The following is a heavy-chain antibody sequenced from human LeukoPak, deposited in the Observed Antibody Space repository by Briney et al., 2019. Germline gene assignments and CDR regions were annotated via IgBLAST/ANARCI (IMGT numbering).Heavy chain of an antibody. CDR3: ARGPPELWFGELGSWFDP. Sequence: ASVKVSCKASGYTFTNYYIHWVRQAPGQGLEWMGLINPGGDNTDYAQNFQGRVTMTRDTSTSTVYMGLSSLRSEDTAVYYCARGPPELWFGELGSWFDPWGQGTLVTVSS. CDR1: GYTFTNYY. V-gene: IGHV1-46*01. J-gene: IGHJ5*02. D-gene: IGHD3-10*01. CDR2: INPGGDNT.